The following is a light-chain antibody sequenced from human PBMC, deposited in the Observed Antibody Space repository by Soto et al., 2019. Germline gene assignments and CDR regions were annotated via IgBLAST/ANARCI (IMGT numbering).Light chain of an antibody. CDR3: QQYNNWPRT. Sequence: EIVMTQSPATLSVSPGERATLSCRAGQNIHTNLAWYQQKPGQAPRLLFYGASTRATGIPARFSGSGSGTEFTLTISSLQSEDFAVYYCQQYNNWPRTFGQGTKVDIK. V-gene: IGKV3-15*01. CDR1: QNIHTN. J-gene: IGKJ1*01. CDR2: GAS.